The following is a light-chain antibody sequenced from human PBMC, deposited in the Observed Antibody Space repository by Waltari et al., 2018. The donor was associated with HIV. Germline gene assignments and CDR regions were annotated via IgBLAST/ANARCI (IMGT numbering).Light chain of an antibody. CDR3: QSADTSGKDVV. V-gene: IGLV3-25*03. J-gene: IGLJ2*01. CDR2: KDP. Sequence: SYELTQSSSVSVSPGQPATITCSGDALTKQHAYWYHQRPGPAPLSVIFKDPERPSGVPVRFSGSSSGTTVTLKISGVEAEDEGDYYCQSADTSGKDVVFGGGTKVTVL. CDR1: ALTKQH.